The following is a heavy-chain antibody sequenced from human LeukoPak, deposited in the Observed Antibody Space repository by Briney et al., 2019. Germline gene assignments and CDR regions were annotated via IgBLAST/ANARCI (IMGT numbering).Heavy chain of an antibody. Sequence: GRSLRLSCAASGFTFSSYGMHWVRQAPGKGLEWVAVISYDGSNKYYADSVKGRFTISRDNSKNTLYLQMNSLRAEDTAVYYCATSLEEMATIGRYYYYYGMDVWGQGTTVTVSS. CDR2: ISYDGSNK. CDR3: ATSLEEMATIGRYYYYYGMDV. CDR1: GFTFSSYG. J-gene: IGHJ6*02. D-gene: IGHD5-24*01. V-gene: IGHV3-30*03.